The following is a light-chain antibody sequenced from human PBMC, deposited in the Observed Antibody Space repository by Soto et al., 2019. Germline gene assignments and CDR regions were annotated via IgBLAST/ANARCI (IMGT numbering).Light chain of an antibody. CDR1: ASNIGNNS. V-gene: IGLV1-51*01. Sequence: QSVLTQPPSVSAAPGQRVTISCSGSASNIGNNSVSWYQQLPGAAPKLLIYDDNNRPSGIPDRFSGSKSGTSATLGITGLQTGDEADYYCGTWDTILHACVFGPGTKLTVL. J-gene: IGLJ1*01. CDR3: GTWDTILHACV. CDR2: DDN.